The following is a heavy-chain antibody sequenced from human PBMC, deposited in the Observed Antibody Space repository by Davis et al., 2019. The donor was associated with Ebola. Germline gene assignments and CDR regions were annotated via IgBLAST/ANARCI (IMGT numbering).Heavy chain of an antibody. CDR3: ARAYGDQIYYYYGMDV. V-gene: IGHV1-2*04. CDR1: GYTFTGYY. CDR2: INPNSGGT. Sequence: ASVKVSCKASGYTFTGYYMHWVRQAPGQGLEWMGWINPNSGGTNYAPKFQGWVTMTRDTSISTAYMELGRLRSDDTAVYYCARAYGDQIYYYYGMDVWGQGTTVTGSS. J-gene: IGHJ6*02. D-gene: IGHD4-17*01.